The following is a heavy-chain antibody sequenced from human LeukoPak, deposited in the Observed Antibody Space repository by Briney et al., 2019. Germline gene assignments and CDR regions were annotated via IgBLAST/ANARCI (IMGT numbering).Heavy chain of an antibody. CDR2: IYYSGST. D-gene: IGHD1-1*01. CDR3: ARHLLRGGQWYSYGMDV. CDR1: GGSISSYF. J-gene: IGHJ6*02. V-gene: IGHV4-59*08. Sequence: SETLSLTCTVSGGSISSYFWSWIRQPPGKGLEWIGYIYYSGSTHFNPSLKSRVTISVDTSKNQFSLKLSSLTAADAAVYYCARHLLRGGQWYSYGMDVWGQGTTVTVSS.